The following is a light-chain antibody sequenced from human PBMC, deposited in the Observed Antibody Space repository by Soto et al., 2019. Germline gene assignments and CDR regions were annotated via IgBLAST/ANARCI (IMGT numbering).Light chain of an antibody. CDR2: EGS. CDR1: SSDIGSYTL. V-gene: IGLV2-23*01. Sequence: QSALTQPASVSGSPGQSITFSCSGTSSDIGSYTLVSWYQQHPGKAPKLMIYEGSERPSGVSNRFSGSNSGNTASLTISGLQAEDEADYYCCSYSGSGPLFGGGTKLTVL. J-gene: IGLJ2*01. CDR3: CSYSGSGPL.